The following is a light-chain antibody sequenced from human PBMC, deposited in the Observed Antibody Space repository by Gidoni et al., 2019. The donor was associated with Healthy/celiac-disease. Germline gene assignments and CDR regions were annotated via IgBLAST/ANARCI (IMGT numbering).Light chain of an antibody. CDR3: LHHNSYPLT. CDR1: HGISND. Sequence: DIQMTQSPSSLSASVGDRVTITCRASHGISNDLGWYQQKPGKAPKRLIYAASSLQSGVPSSFSGSGSGTEFTLTISSLQPEDFATYYRLHHNSYPLTFGGGTKVEIK. J-gene: IGKJ4*01. V-gene: IGKV1-17*01. CDR2: AAS.